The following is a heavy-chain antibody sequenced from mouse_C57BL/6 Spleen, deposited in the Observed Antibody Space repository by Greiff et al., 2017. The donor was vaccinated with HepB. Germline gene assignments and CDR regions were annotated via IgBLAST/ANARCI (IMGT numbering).Heavy chain of an antibody. V-gene: IGHV14-1*01. J-gene: IGHJ4*01. CDR3: TTDSSGHYAMDY. D-gene: IGHD3-2*02. CDR1: GFNIQDYY. CDR2: IVPEDGAT. Sequence: EVKLQESGAELVRPGASVKLSCTASGFNIQDYYLHWVTQGPEQGLEWIGRIVPEDGATEYAPKFQGKATMTADTSSHTSYLQLSSLTSEDTAVYYCTTDSSGHYAMDYWGQGTSVTVSS.